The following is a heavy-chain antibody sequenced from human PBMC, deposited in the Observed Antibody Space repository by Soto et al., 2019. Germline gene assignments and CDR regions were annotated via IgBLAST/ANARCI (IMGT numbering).Heavy chain of an antibody. Sequence: GGSLRLSCAASGFTFSNAWMSWVRQAPGKGLEWVGRIKSKTDGGTTDYAAPVKGRFTISRDDSKNTLYLQMNSLKTEDTAVYYCTTFNDLWFGESPFYSYGMDVWGQGTTVTVSS. D-gene: IGHD3-10*01. J-gene: IGHJ6*02. CDR1: GFTFSNAW. V-gene: IGHV3-15*01. CDR2: IKSKTDGGTT. CDR3: TTFNDLWFGESPFYSYGMDV.